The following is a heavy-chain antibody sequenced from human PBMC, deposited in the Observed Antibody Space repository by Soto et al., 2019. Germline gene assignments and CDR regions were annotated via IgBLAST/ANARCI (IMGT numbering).Heavy chain of an antibody. CDR1: GYGFTSYW. J-gene: IGHJ6*02. V-gene: IGHV5-10-1*01. CDR2: IDPSDSYT. CDR3: ARPGRYGMDV. Sequence: PGESLKISCKASGYGFTSYWIIWVRQMPGKGLEWMGRIDPSDSYTNYSPSFQGHVTISADKSISTAYLQWSSLKASDTAMYYCARPGRYGMDVWGQGTTVTVSS.